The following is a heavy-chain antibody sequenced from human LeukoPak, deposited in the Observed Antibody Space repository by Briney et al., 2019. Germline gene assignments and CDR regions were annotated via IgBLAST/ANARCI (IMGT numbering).Heavy chain of an antibody. V-gene: IGHV3-7*01. CDR3: AATDTSIGFFYS. J-gene: IGHJ4*02. CDR1: GFTFSTYW. CDR2: IKQDGSVK. D-gene: IGHD2-21*01. Sequence: GGSLRLSCVVSGFTFSTYWMSWVRQAPGKGLECVATIKQDGSVKNYGDSVQGRFTISRDNAKNSLYLQMRSLRVEDTAVYYCAATDTSIGFFYSWGQGTLVTVSS.